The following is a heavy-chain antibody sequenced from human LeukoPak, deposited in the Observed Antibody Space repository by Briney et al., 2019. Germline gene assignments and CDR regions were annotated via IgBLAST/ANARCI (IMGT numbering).Heavy chain of an antibody. CDR1: GYTLTELS. CDR2: FDPEDGET. J-gene: IGHJ6*02. Sequence: AASVKVSCKVSGYTLTELSMHWVRQAPGKGLEWMGGFDPEDGETIYAQKFQGRVTMTEDTSTDTAYMELSSLRSEDTAVYYCAAASAGGWNYYYYGMDAWGQGTTVTVSS. V-gene: IGHV1-24*01. CDR3: AAASAGGWNYYYYGMDA. D-gene: IGHD6-19*01.